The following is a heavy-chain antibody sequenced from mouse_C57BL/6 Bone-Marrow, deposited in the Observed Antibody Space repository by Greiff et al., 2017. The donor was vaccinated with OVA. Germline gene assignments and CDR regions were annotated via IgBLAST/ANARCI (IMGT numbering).Heavy chain of an antibody. CDR1: GYTFTDYY. V-gene: IGHV1-19*01. J-gene: IGHJ2*01. CDR2: INPYNGGT. CDR3: ARWANYYGSSYEGY. D-gene: IGHD1-1*01. Sequence: EVKLMESGPVLVKPGASVKMSCKASGYTFTDYYMNWVKQSHGKSLEWIGVINPYNGGTSYNQKFKGKATLTVDKSSSTAYMELNSLTSEDSAVYYCARWANYYGSSYEGYWGQGTTLTVSS.